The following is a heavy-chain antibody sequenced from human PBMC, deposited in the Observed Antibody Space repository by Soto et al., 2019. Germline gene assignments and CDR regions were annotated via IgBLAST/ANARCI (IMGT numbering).Heavy chain of an antibody. CDR3: ARGGPLYPADYGMEV. D-gene: IGHD2-2*02. CDR2: INPSGGST. Sequence: GASVKVSCKASGYTFTSYYMHWVRQAPGQGLEWMGIINPSGGSTSYAQKFQGRVTMTRDTSTSTVYMELSSLRSEDTAVYYCARGGPLYPADYGMEVWCPGPSVTVAS. CDR1: GYTFTSYY. V-gene: IGHV1-46*01. J-gene: IGHJ6*02.